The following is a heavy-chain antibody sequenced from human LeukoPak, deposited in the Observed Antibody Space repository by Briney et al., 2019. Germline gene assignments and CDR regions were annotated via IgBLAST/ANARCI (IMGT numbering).Heavy chain of an antibody. V-gene: IGHV3-48*03. J-gene: IGHJ4*02. CDR2: ISGRGSTI. Sequence: PGGSLRLSCTASGFTFTNYEVNWVRQAPGKGLEWVSYISGRGSTIYYADSVKGRLTISRDNAKNSVYLQMNSLRAEDTAVYYCARENVGLTTAFDYWGQGTLVTVSS. CDR3: ARENVGLTTAFDY. CDR1: GFTFTNYE. D-gene: IGHD1-26*01.